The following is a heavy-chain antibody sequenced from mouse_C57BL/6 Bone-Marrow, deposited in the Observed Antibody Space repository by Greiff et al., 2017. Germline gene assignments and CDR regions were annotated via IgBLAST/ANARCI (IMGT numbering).Heavy chain of an antibody. CDR3: ARVGQPDYFDY. CDR2: IDPSESYT. V-gene: IGHV1-50*01. J-gene: IGHJ2*01. D-gene: IGHD6-1*01. Sequence: QVQLQQPGAELVKPGASVKLSCKASGYTFTSYWMQWVKQRPGQGLEWIGEIDPSESYTNSNQKFKGKATLTVDTSSSTAYLQLSSLTSEDSAVYYCARVGQPDYFDYWGQGTTLTVSS. CDR1: GYTFTSYW.